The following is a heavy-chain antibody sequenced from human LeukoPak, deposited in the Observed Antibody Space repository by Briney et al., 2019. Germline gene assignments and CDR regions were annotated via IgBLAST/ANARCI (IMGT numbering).Heavy chain of an antibody. CDR3: ATKALADFWSGYGLGY. CDR1: GYTLTELS. CDR2: FDPEDGET. J-gene: IGHJ4*02. D-gene: IGHD3-3*01. V-gene: IGHV1-24*01. Sequence: ASVKVSCKVSGYTLTELSMHWVRQAPGKGLEWMGGFDPEDGETIYAQKFQGRVTMTEDTSTDTAYMELSSLRSEDTAVYYCATKALADFWSGYGLGYWGQGTLVTVSS.